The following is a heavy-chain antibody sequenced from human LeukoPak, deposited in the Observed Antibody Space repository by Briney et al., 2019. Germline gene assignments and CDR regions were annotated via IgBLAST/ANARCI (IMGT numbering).Heavy chain of an antibody. J-gene: IGHJ3*02. CDR3: ARRRGRYSGDAFDI. Sequence: GEPLNISCKRSGYRFTSYWIGWARQMPGKGLEWMGFIYPGDSDTRYSPSFQGQVTISGDKSMSTAYLQWSSLKASDTAMYYCARRRGRYSGDAFDIWGQGTMVTVSS. CDR1: GYRFTSYW. V-gene: IGHV5-51*01. CDR2: IYPGDSDT. D-gene: IGHD1-26*01.